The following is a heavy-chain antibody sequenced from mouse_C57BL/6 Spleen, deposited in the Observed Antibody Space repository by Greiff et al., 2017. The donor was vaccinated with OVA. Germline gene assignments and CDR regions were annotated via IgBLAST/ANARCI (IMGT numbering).Heavy chain of an antibody. D-gene: IGHD2-5*01. Sequence: ESGPGLVKPSQSLSLTCSVTGYSITSGYYWNWIRQFPGNKLEWMGYISYDGSNNYNPSLKNRISITRDTSKNQFFLKLNSVTTEDTATYYCARKNSNWYFDVWGTGTTVTVSS. CDR3: ARKNSNWYFDV. CDR1: GYSITSGYY. J-gene: IGHJ1*03. V-gene: IGHV3-6*01. CDR2: ISYDGSN.